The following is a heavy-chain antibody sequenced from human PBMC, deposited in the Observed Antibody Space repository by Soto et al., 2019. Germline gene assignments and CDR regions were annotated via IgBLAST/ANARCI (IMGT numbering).Heavy chain of an antibody. V-gene: IGHV3-53*01. CDR1: GFTVSSNY. CDR2: IYSGGST. J-gene: IGHJ6*02. CDR3: ARNYDFWSGYPQSGMDV. D-gene: IGHD3-3*01. Sequence: PGGSLRLSCAASGFTVSSNYMSWVRQAPGEGLEWVSVIYSGGSTYYADSVKGRFTISRDNSKNTLYLQMNSLRAEDTAVYYCARNYDFWSGYPQSGMDVWGQGTTVTVSS.